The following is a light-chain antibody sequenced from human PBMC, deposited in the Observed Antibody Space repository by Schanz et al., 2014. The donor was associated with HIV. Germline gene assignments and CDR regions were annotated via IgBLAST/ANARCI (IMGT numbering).Light chain of an antibody. CDR2: RAS. V-gene: IGKV3D-15*02. Sequence: PGGTATLSCRASQSVANNLAWYQQKPGQAPRLLMYRASTKATDFPARYSGSGSGTEFTLTISRLKSEDFAVYYCQQYGSSPLFGQGTKVEIK. CDR3: QQYGSSPL. CDR1: QSVANN. J-gene: IGKJ1*01.